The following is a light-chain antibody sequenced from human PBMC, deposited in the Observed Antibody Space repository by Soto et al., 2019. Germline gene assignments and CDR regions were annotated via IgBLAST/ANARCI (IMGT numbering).Light chain of an antibody. CDR3: QKYNSAPLT. V-gene: IGKV1-27*01. Sequence: DIQMTQSPSSLSASVGDRVTITCRASQGIHHYLAWYQQKPGKVPKLLIYTASTLQSGVPSRFSGSGSGTDFTLTISGLQPEDVATYYCQKYNSAPLTFGGGTRVELK. CDR1: QGIHHY. J-gene: IGKJ4*01. CDR2: TAS.